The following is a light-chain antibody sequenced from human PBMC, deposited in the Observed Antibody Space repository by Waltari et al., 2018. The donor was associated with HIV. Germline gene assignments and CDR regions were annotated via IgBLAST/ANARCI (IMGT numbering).Light chain of an antibody. Sequence: QSALTQPHSASGSPGLSVTISCTGTSRAVGGYTSVSWYQHHPGKAPKLMIYEVEKRPSGVPDRFSGSKSGNMASLIVSGLQAEDEADYYCSSYVGSNKWVFGGGTKLTVL. V-gene: IGLV2-8*01. J-gene: IGLJ3*02. CDR3: SSYVGSNKWV. CDR1: SRAVGGYTS. CDR2: EVE.